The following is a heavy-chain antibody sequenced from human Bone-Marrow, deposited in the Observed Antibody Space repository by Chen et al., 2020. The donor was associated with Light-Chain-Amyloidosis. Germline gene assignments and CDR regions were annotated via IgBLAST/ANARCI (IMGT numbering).Heavy chain of an antibody. D-gene: IGHD3-10*01. CDR1: GTTFNNYA. CDR3: ARARRKSDWELRYFLDV. V-gene: IGHV1-69*13. J-gene: IGHJ6*03. Sequence: QVQLVQSGAEVKKPGSSVKVSCKASGTTFNNYAFDWVRRAPGQGLEWMGKIIPSFGTTNYAQKFQGRVTITADESTTTIHMELTSLKSEDAAVYYCARARRKSDWELRYFLDVWGNGTTVTVSS. CDR2: IIPSFGTT.